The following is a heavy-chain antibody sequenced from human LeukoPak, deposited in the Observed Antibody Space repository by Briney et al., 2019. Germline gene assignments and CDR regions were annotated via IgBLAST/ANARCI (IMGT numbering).Heavy chain of an antibody. CDR2: TYYRSKWYN. J-gene: IGHJ6*02. V-gene: IGHV6-1*01. CDR3: AREVDSHGTLFYYGMDV. Sequence: SQTLSLTCAISGDSVSSNSAAWNWIRQSPSRGLEWLGRTYYRSKWYNDYAVSVKNRITINPDTSKNQFSLQLNSVSPEDTAVYYCAREVDSHGTLFYYGMDVWGQGTTVTVSS. CDR1: GDSVSSNSAA. D-gene: IGHD6-13*01.